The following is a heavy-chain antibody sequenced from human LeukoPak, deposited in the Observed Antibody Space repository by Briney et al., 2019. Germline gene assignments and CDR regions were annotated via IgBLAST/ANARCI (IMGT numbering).Heavy chain of an antibody. Sequence: GGSLRLSCAASGFTFSSYSMNWVRQAPGKGLEWVSYISSSSSTIYYADSVKGRFTISRDNAKNSLYLQMNSLRAEDTALYYCAKDINYGDSHFDYWGQGTLVTVSS. CDR3: AKDINYGDSHFDY. V-gene: IGHV3-48*01. D-gene: IGHD4-17*01. CDR1: GFTFSSYS. J-gene: IGHJ4*02. CDR2: ISSSSSTI.